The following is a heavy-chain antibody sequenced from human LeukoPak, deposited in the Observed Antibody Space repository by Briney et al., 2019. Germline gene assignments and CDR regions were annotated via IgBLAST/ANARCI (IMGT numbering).Heavy chain of an antibody. Sequence: PGGSLRLSCAASGFTFSSYGMHWVRQAPGKGLEWVAVIWYDGGNKYYADSVKGRFTISRDNSKNTLYLQMNSLRAEDTAVYYCARDLPYCSSTSCYTRFDPWGQGTLVTVSS. CDR3: ARDLPYCSSTSCYTRFDP. V-gene: IGHV3-33*01. D-gene: IGHD2-2*02. CDR2: IWYDGGNK. J-gene: IGHJ5*02. CDR1: GFTFSSYG.